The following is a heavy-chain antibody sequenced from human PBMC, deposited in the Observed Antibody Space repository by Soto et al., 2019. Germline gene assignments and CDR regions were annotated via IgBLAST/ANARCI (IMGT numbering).Heavy chain of an antibody. CDR2: IIPIFGTA. V-gene: IGHV1-69*13. D-gene: IGHD2-15*01. Sequence: GASVKVSCKASGGTFSSYAISWVRQAPGQGLEWMGGIIPIFGTANYAQKFQGRVTITADESTSTAYMELSSLRSEDTAVYYCARDDGSMTPIYYYYGMDVWGQGTTVT. CDR3: ARDDGSMTPIYYYYGMDV. CDR1: GGTFSSYA. J-gene: IGHJ6*02.